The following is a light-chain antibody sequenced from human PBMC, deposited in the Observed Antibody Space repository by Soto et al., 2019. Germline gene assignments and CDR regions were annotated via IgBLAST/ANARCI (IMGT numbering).Light chain of an antibody. CDR3: QQRSNWPPVT. Sequence: IVLTHSPATLSLSPGERATLSCRASQSVSSYLAWYQQKPGQAPRLLIYDASNRATGIPARFSGSGSGTDFTLTISSLEPEDFAVYYCQQRSNWPPVTFGGGTMV. CDR2: DAS. V-gene: IGKV3-11*01. CDR1: QSVSSY. J-gene: IGKJ4*01.